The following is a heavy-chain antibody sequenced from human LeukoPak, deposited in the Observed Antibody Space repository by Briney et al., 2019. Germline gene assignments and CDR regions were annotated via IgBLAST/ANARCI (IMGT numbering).Heavy chain of an antibody. CDR2: IWYDGSNK. V-gene: IGHV3-33*01. CDR3: ARDTPYYDFWSGENWYFDL. D-gene: IGHD3-3*01. Sequence: GGSLRLSCAASGFTFSNYGMHWVRQAPGKGLEWVALIWYDGSNKYYADSVKGRFTISRDNSKSTLYLQMNSLRAEDTAVYYCARDTPYYDFWSGENWYFDLWGRGTLVTVSS. CDR1: GFTFSNYG. J-gene: IGHJ2*01.